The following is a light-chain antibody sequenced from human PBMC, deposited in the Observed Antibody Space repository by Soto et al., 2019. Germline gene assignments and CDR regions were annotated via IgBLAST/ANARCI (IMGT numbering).Light chain of an antibody. CDR3: QQSGNAPIT. CDR2: DAS. J-gene: IGKJ5*01. V-gene: IGKV3D-20*01. CDR1: ESVYSSY. Sequence: EIVLSQSPATLSLSPGEGATLSCGASESVYSSYVAWYQQKPGLAPRLLIYDASNRATGIPERFSGSGSGTDYILTLNRLEPEDFAVYYCQQSGNAPITFGQGTRLQIK.